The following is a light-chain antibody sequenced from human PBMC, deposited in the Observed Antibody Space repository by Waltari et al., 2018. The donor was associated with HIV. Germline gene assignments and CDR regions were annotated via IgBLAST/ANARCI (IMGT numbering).Light chain of an antibody. Sequence: QSVLTQAPSASGTPGQRVTISCSGSSSNIGTNTANWYQQVPGTAPKLLVYSDNQRPSGVPDRFSGSKSGTSASLAISGLQSEDEAHYFCAAWDDGLNTVVFGGRTRLTVL. J-gene: IGLJ2*01. CDR1: SSNIGTNT. CDR3: AAWDDGLNTVV. CDR2: SDN. V-gene: IGLV1-44*01.